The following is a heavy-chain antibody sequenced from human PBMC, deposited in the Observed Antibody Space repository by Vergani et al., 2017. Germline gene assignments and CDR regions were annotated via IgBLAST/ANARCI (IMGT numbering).Heavy chain of an antibody. CDR2: IYHSGRS. CDR3: ARVRGSGYFDY. V-gene: IGHV4-30-2*01. Sequence: QLQLQESGSGLVKPSQTLSLTCAVSGGSISSGGYSWSWIRRPPGKGLEWIGYIYHSGRSYYNPSLKSRVTISVDRSKNQFSLKLSSVTTAGTAVYYCARVRGSGYFDYWGQGTLVTVSS. CDR1: GGSISSGGYS. D-gene: IGHD1-14*01. J-gene: IGHJ4*02.